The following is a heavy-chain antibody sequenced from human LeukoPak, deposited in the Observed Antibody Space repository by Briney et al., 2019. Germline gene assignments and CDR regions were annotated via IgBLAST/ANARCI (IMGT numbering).Heavy chain of an antibody. CDR3: ARDDMYSSSWYWFDP. CDR1: GYTFTSYG. D-gene: IGHD6-13*01. V-gene: IGHV1-69*04. Sequence: SVKVSCKASGYTFTSYGISWVRQAPGQGLEWMGRIIPILGIANYAQKFQGRVTITADKSTSTAYMELSSLRSEDTAVYYCARDDMYSSSWYWFDPWGQGTLVTVSS. J-gene: IGHJ5*02. CDR2: IIPILGIA.